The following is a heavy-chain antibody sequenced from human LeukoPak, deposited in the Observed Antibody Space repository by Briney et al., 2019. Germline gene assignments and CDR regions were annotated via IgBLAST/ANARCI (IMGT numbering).Heavy chain of an antibody. CDR1: GGTFSSYA. D-gene: IGHD3-22*01. V-gene: IGHV1-69*01. CDR3: AENYYDSSGYGAFDI. CDR2: IIPIFGTA. Sequence: ASVKVSCKASGGTFSSYAISWVRQAPGQGLEWMGGIIPIFGTANYAQKFQGRVTITADESTSTAYMELSSLRSEDTAVYYCAENYYDSSGYGAFDIWGQGTMVTVSS. J-gene: IGHJ3*02.